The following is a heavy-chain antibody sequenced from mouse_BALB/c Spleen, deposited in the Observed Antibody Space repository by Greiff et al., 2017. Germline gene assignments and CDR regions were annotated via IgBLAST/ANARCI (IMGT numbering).Heavy chain of an antibody. CDR1: GYTFTSYW. Sequence: VQLQQSGAELAKPGASVKMSCKASGYTFTSYWMHWVKQRPGQGLEWIGYINPSTGYTEYNQKFKDKATLTADKSSSTAYMQLSSLTSEDSAVYYCARKLTLDYWGQGTTLTVSS. CDR3: ARKLTLDY. J-gene: IGHJ2*01. V-gene: IGHV1-7*01. D-gene: IGHD4-1*01. CDR2: INPSTGYT.